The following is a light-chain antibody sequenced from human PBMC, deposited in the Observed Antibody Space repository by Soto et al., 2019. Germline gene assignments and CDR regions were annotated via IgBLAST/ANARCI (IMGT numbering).Light chain of an antibody. Sequence: QSVLTQPRSVSGSPGQSVTISCTVTSSDIGDSNYVSWYQQHPGKAPKLLIYDVTRRPSGVPDRFSGSKSGNTASLTISGLQAEDEADYFCCSYAGSYTLVFGGGTKVTVL. V-gene: IGLV2-11*01. J-gene: IGLJ2*01. CDR1: SSDIGDSNY. CDR2: DVT. CDR3: CSYAGSYTLV.